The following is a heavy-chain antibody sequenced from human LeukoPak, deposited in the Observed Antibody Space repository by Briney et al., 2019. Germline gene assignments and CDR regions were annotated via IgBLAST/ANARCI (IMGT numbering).Heavy chain of an antibody. Sequence: GGSLRLSCAASGFTFSSYWMYWVRQAPGKGLVWVSRINTDGSSLNYADSVKGRFTISRDNAKNSLYLQMSNLRAEDTAVYFCARGAGLDVCGQGATVTVYS. V-gene: IGHV3-74*01. J-gene: IGHJ6*02. CDR2: INTDGSSL. D-gene: IGHD3-10*01. CDR1: GFTFSSYW. CDR3: ARGAGLDV.